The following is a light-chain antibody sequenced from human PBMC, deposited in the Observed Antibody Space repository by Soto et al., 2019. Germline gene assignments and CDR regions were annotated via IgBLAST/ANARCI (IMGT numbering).Light chain of an antibody. J-gene: IGKJ2*01. CDR1: QSVSSSY. V-gene: IGKV3-20*01. CDR3: QQYGSSHHTYT. Sequence: EIVLTQSPGTLSLSPGERATLSCRASQSVSSSYLAWYQQKPGQAPRLLIYGASSRATGIPDRFSGSGSGTDFTLTISRLEPEDFAVYYCQQYGSSHHTYTFGQGTKLEIK. CDR2: GAS.